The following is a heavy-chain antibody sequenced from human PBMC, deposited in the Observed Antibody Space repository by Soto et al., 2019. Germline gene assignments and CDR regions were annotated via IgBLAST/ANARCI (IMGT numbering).Heavy chain of an antibody. CDR3: ARAARITIFGVVIRHAFDI. CDR1: GGSFSGYY. J-gene: IGHJ3*02. V-gene: IGHV4-34*01. D-gene: IGHD3-3*01. Sequence: QVQLQQWGAGLLKPSETLSLTCAVYGGSFSGYYWSWVRQPPGKGLEWIGEINHSGSTNYNPSLMSRVTISVDTSKNQFPLKLSSVTAADTAVYYCARAARITIFGVVIRHAFDIWGQGTMVTVSS. CDR2: INHSGST.